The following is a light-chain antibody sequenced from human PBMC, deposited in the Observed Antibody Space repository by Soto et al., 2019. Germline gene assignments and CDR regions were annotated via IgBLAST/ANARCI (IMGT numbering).Light chain of an antibody. CDR2: LCS. J-gene: IGKJ5*01. CDR1: QSLLHSNGYNY. V-gene: IGKV2-28*01. CDR3: MQALLTPST. Sequence: DIVMTQSPLSLPVTPGEPASISCRSSQSLLHSNGYNYLDWYLQKPGQSPQLLIYLCSNRASGVPDRFSGSGSGTDFTQKISRVEAENVGVYYCMQALLTPSTFGQGTRLEMK.